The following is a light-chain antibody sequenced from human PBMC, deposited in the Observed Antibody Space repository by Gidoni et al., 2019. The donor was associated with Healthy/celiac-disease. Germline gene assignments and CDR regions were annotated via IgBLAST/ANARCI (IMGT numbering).Light chain of an antibody. CDR1: KLGDKY. CDR3: QAWDSSTHNYV. V-gene: IGLV3-1*01. J-gene: IGLJ1*01. CDR2: QDS. Sequence: SYELTQPPSVSVSPGQTASITCSGDKLGDKYACWYQQKPGQYPVLVIYQDSKRPSGIPERFSGSNSGNTATLTMDEADYYCQAWDSSTHNYVFGTGTKVTVL.